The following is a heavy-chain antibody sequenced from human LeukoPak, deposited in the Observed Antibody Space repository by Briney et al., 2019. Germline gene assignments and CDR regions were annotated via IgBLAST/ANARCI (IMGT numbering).Heavy chain of an antibody. D-gene: IGHD1-26*01. V-gene: IGHV3-7*01. CDR1: GFTFSSYW. CDR2: IKQDGSEK. CDR3: ARGSSGSYLGGFDY. Sequence: GGSLRLSCAASGFTFSSYWMSWVRQAPGKGLEWVANIKQDGSEKYYVDSVKGRFTIPRDNAKNSLYLQMNSLRAEDTAVYYCARGSSGSYLGGFDYWGQGTLVTVSS. J-gene: IGHJ4*02.